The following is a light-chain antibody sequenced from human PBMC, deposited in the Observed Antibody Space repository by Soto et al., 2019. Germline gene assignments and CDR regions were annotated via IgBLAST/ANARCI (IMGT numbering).Light chain of an antibody. CDR1: SNDVGGFKY. Sequence: QSALTQPPSASGSRGQSVTISCIGTSNDVGGFKYVSWYQQHPGKAPKLIIYEVSKRPSGVPDRFSGSNSGNTASLTVSGLQAEDEVDYYCTSYAGSNTLVFGGGTKLTVL. V-gene: IGLV2-8*01. J-gene: IGLJ3*02. CDR2: EVS. CDR3: TSYAGSNTLV.